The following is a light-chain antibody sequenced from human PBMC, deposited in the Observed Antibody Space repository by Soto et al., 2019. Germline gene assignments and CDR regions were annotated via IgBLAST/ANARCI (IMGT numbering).Light chain of an antibody. CDR2: AAS. Sequence: DIQITQSPSSLSASVGDRVTITCRASQTIVTYLNWYQQKPGNAPKLLIYAASNLQNGVPSRFSGSGSGTDFTLTISSLQPEDVATYYCQKYNSYPWTFGQGTKVDIK. CDR3: QKYNSYPWT. V-gene: IGKV1-39*01. J-gene: IGKJ1*01. CDR1: QTIVTY.